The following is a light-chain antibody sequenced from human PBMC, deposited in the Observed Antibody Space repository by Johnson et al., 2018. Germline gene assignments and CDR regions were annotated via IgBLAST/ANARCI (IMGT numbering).Light chain of an antibody. CDR3: GKWDSSLSAGNV. CDR1: SSNIGNNY. Sequence: QSVLTQPPSVSAAPGQKVTISCSGSSSNIGNNYVSWYQQLPGTAPKLLIYENNKRPSGIPDRFSGSKSGTSATLGITGLQTGDEADYYCGKWDSSLSAGNVSGTGTKVTVL. J-gene: IGLJ1*01. CDR2: ENN. V-gene: IGLV1-51*02.